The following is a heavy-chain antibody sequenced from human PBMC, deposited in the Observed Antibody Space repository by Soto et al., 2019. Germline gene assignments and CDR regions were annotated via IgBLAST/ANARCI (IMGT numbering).Heavy chain of an antibody. D-gene: IGHD3-3*01. CDR1: GGSISSSSYY. CDR2: IYYSGST. CDR3: ARLPKTIFGVVAFDY. Sequence: SETLSLTCTVSGGSISSSSYYWGWIRQPPGKGLEWIGSIYYSGSTYYNPSLKSRVTISVDTSKNQFSLKLSSVTAADTAVYYCARLPKTIFGVVAFDYWGQGTLVTVSS. V-gene: IGHV4-39*01. J-gene: IGHJ4*02.